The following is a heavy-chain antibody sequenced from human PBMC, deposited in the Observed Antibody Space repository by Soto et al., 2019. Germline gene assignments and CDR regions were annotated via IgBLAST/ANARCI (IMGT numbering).Heavy chain of an antibody. Sequence: SQTHALPCVISWCTVSSNSAARNLRRHSPSRGLEWLGTTYYRYKWYNDYALTVESRITNTPDTSKNRFTLQLNFVTPEDTAVYLCERGEQYSRRIFDDWGQGTLGTVSA. V-gene: IGHV6-1*01. J-gene: IGHJ4*02. D-gene: IGHD1-26*01. CDR3: ERGEQYSRRIFDD. CDR2: TYYRYKWYN. CDR1: WCTVSSNSAA.